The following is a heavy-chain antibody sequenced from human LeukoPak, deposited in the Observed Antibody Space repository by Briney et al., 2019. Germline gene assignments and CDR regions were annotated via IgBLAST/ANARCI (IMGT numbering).Heavy chain of an antibody. Sequence: GASVKVSCKASGYTYTSYDINWVRQATGQGLEWMGWMNPNRGNTGYAQKLQGRVTMTRNTSISKAYMEMSSLRSEDTAVYYCARLRRVGAIRFDPWGQGTLVTVSS. V-gene: IGHV1-8*01. CDR3: ARLRRVGAIRFDP. CDR2: MNPNRGNT. CDR1: GYTYTSYD. D-gene: IGHD1-26*01. J-gene: IGHJ5*02.